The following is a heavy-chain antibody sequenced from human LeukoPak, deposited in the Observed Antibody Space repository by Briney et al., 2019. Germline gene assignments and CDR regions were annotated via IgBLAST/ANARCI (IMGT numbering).Heavy chain of an antibody. V-gene: IGHV3-48*01. Sequence: SGGSLRLSCAASGFTFSSYSMNWVRLAPGKGLEWVSYISSSSSTIYYADSVKGRFTISRDNAKNSLYLQMNSLRAEDTAVYYCARSLTYYDFWSGYYIGGGYYYYGMDVWGQGTTVTVSS. D-gene: IGHD3-3*01. CDR1: GFTFSSYS. CDR3: ARSLTYYDFWSGYYIGGGYYYYGMDV. J-gene: IGHJ6*02. CDR2: ISSSSSTI.